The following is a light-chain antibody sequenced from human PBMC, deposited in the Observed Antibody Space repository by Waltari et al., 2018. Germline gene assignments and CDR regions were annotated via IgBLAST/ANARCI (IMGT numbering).Light chain of an antibody. CDR1: QSMSSY. V-gene: IGKV1-39*01. J-gene: IGKJ3*01. Sequence: DIQMTQSPSSLSASVGDRVTITCRASQSMSSYLNWYQQKPGNAPKLLIYAASSLQSGVPSSFSGSGSGTDFTLTISSLQPEDFATYYCQQSYSTPLFTFGPGTKVDIK. CDR2: AAS. CDR3: QQSYSTPLFT.